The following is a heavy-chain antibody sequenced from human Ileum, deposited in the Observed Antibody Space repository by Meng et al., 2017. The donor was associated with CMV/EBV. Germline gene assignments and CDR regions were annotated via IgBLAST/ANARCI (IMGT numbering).Heavy chain of an antibody. V-gene: IGHV3-21*01. CDR3: ARKLQWELLLGLYYGMDV. Sequence: TFSSYSMNWVRQAPGKGLEWVSSISSSSSYIYYADSVKGRFTISRDNAKNSLYLQMNSLRAEDTAVYYCARKLQWELLLGLYYGMDVWGQGTTVTVSS. J-gene: IGHJ6*02. CDR2: ISSSSSYI. D-gene: IGHD1-26*01. CDR1: TFSSYS.